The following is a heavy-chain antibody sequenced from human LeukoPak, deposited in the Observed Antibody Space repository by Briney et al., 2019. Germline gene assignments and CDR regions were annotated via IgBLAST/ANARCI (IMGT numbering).Heavy chain of an antibody. CDR3: ASGEARRYFDWPPERAFDY. J-gene: IGHJ4*02. CDR2: INSDGSST. V-gene: IGHV3-74*01. D-gene: IGHD3-9*01. Sequence: HPGGSLRLSCAASGFTFSSYWMHWVRQAPGKGLVWVSRINSDGSSTSYADSAKGRFTISRDNAKNTLYLQMNSLRAEDTAVYYCASGEARRYFDWPPERAFDYWGQGTLVTVSS. CDR1: GFTFSSYW.